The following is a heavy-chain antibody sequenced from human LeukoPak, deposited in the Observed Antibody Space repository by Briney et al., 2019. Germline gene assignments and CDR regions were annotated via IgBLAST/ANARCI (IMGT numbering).Heavy chain of an antibody. J-gene: IGHJ4*02. CDR3: AKPRVGDFIVVVPAAEDC. Sequence: GGSLRLSCAASGFTFSNYAMSWVGQAPGKGLEWVSAINGNGGSTYYADSVKGRFTISRDNSRNTLFLHMNTLRAEDTAVYYCAKPRVGDFIVVVPAAEDCWGQGTLVTVSS. CDR1: GFTFSNYA. CDR2: INGNGGST. V-gene: IGHV3-23*01. D-gene: IGHD2-2*01.